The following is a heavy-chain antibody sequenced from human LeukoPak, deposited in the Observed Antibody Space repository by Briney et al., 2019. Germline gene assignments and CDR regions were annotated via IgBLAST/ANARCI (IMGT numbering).Heavy chain of an antibody. CDR1: GFTFSSHW. CDR3: AKDLVH. V-gene: IGHV3-74*03. J-gene: IGHJ4*02. Sequence: GGSLRLSCAASGFTFSSHWMHWVRQAPGKGLVWVSRINGDGSNTTYADSVKGRFTISRDNAKNTLYLQMNSLRAEDTAVYYCAKDLVHWGQGALVTVSS. CDR2: INGDGSNT. D-gene: IGHD3-10*02.